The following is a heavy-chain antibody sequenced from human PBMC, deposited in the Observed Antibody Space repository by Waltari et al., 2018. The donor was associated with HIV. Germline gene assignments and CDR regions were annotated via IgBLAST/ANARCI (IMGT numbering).Heavy chain of an antibody. D-gene: IGHD3-16*01. CDR1: GYYYIGYF. CDR2: RKPRRGAT. V-gene: IGHV1-2*02. J-gene: IGHJ4*01. Sequence: QLIQSGTEVKKPRASLSLCCWESGYYYIGYFTHWVRQAPGQGLEWMGDRKPRRGATEYTQKFRGRLTLTGGASVNTAYLDLKGLRFDDTATYFCHRPGATDQGGSDLWGQGTLVIVS. CDR3: HRPGATDQGGSDL.